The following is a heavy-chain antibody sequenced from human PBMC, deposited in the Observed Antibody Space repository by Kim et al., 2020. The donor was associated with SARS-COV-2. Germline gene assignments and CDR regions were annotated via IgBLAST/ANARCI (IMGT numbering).Heavy chain of an antibody. CDR1: GGTFSSYA. Sequence: SVKVSCKASGGTFSSYAISWVRQAPGQGLEWMGGIIPIFGTANYAQKFQGRVTITADESTSTAYMELSSLRSEDTAVYYCASLTGSYALGYFDYWGQGTLVTVSS. CDR3: ASLTGSYALGYFDY. V-gene: IGHV1-69*13. J-gene: IGHJ4*02. D-gene: IGHD2-15*01. CDR2: IIPIFGTA.